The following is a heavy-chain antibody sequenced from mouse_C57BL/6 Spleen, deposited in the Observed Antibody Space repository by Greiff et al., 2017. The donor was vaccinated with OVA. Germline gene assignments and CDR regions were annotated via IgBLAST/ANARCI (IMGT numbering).Heavy chain of an antibody. CDR3: ARIRVSSYWYFDV. CDR2: ISSGGSFT. V-gene: IGHV5-6*01. J-gene: IGHJ1*03. CDR1: GFTFSSYG. D-gene: IGHD6-2*01. Sequence: EVKLVESGGDLVKPGGSLKLSCAASGFTFSSYGMSWVRQTPDKRLEWVATISSGGSFTYYPDSVKGRFTISRDNAKNTLYLQMSSLKSEDTAMYDCARIRVSSYWYFDVWGTGTTVTVSS.